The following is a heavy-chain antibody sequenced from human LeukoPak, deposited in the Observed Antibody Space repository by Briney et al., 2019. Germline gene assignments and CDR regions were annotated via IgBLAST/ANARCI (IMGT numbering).Heavy chain of an antibody. Sequence: GGSLRLSCAASGFTFSSYAMSWVRQAPGKGLEWVSAISGSGGSTYYADSVKGWFTISRDNSKNTLYLQMNSLRAEDTAVYYCATGYCSGGSCYSDLYYYYGMDVWGQGTTVTVSS. J-gene: IGHJ6*02. CDR1: GFTFSSYA. V-gene: IGHV3-23*01. CDR3: ATGYCSGGSCYSDLYYYYGMDV. CDR2: ISGSGGST. D-gene: IGHD2-15*01.